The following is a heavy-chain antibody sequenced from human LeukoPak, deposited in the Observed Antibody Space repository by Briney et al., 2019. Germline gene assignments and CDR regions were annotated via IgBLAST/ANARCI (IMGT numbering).Heavy chain of an antibody. D-gene: IGHD4-17*01. CDR1: GGSFSGYY. Sequence: SETLSLTCAVYGGSFSGYYWSWIRQPPGKGLEWIGEINHSGRTNYNPSLKSRVTIPVDTSKNQFSLKLSSVTAADTAVYYCARRVGSLDGDRYFDYWGQGTLVTVSS. J-gene: IGHJ4*02. CDR2: INHSGRT. V-gene: IGHV4-34*01. CDR3: ARRVGSLDGDRYFDY.